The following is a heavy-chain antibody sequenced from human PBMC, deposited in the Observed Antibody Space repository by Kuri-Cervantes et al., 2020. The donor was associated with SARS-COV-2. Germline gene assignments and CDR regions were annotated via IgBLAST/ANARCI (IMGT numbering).Heavy chain of an antibody. CDR1: GFTVSSNY. CDR3: ARQYVLRHLEWSREMRSTYYMDV. Sequence: GGSLRLSCAASGFTVSSNYMSWVRQAPGKGLEWVSVIYSGGSTYYADSVKGRFTISRDNSKNTLYLQMNSLRAEDTAVYYCARQYVLRHLEWSREMRSTYYMDVWGKGTTVTVSS. V-gene: IGHV3-53*01. D-gene: IGHD3-3*01. J-gene: IGHJ6*03. CDR2: IYSGGST.